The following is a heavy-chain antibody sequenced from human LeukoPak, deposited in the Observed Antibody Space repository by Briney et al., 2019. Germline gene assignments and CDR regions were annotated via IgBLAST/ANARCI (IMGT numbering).Heavy chain of an antibody. CDR1: GDSIRRGDYY. Sequence: SETLSLTCNVSGDSIRRGDYYWTWIRQSPGMGLEWIGYIYYSGSTQYNPSLESRISIPKDTSKNQFSLELTSVTAADTTVYYCARGSGYFYCLDAWGQGATVTVSS. CDR3: ARGSGYFYCLDA. V-gene: IGHV4-30-4*01. CDR2: IYYSGST. D-gene: IGHD3-3*01. J-gene: IGHJ6*02.